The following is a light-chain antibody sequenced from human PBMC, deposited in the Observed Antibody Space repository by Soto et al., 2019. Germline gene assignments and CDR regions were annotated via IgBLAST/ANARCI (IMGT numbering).Light chain of an antibody. J-gene: IGLJ2*01. Sequence: QSVLTQPPSVSGAPGQRVTISCTGSSSNIGAGYDVHWYQQLPGTAPKLLVYGNNNRPSGVPDRFSGSKSGTSASLAITGLQAEDEADYYCQSYDSSLGVYVVFGGGTKLTVL. CDR2: GNN. CDR1: SSNIGAGYD. V-gene: IGLV1-40*01. CDR3: QSYDSSLGVYVV.